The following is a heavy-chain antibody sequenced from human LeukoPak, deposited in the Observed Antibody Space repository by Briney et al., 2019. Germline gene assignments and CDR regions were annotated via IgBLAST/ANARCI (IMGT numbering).Heavy chain of an antibody. Sequence: ASVKVSCKASGYTFTSYGISWVRQAPGQGLEWMGWISAYNGNTNYAQKLQGRVTMTTDTSTSTAYMELRSLRSDDTAVSYCARAMVRGVSLFYYYYGMDVWGQGTTVTVSS. D-gene: IGHD3-10*01. CDR2: ISAYNGNT. CDR3: ARAMVRGVSLFYYYYGMDV. J-gene: IGHJ6*02. CDR1: GYTFTSYG. V-gene: IGHV1-18*01.